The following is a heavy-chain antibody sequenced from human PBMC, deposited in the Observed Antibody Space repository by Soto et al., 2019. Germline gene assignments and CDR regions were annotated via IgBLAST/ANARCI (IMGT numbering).Heavy chain of an antibody. D-gene: IGHD6-6*01. Sequence: QVQLQQWGAGLLKPSETLSLTCAVYGGSFSGYYWSWIRQPPGKGLEWIGEINHSGSTNYNPSLKCQVTISVDTSKHQFSLKLSSVTAADTAVYYCERGRSQLVSEYRDYWGQGTLVTVSS. J-gene: IGHJ4*02. V-gene: IGHV4-34*01. CDR3: ERGRSQLVSEYRDY. CDR2: INHSGST. CDR1: GGSFSGYY.